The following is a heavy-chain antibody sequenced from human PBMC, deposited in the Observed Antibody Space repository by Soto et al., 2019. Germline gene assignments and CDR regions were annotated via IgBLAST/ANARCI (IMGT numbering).Heavy chain of an antibody. Sequence: QVQLQQWGAGLLKPSETLSLTCAVYGGSFSGYYWSWIRQPPGKGLEWIGEINHSGSTHYNPSLKRRVNISVDTAKNQCSMKLSSVTSADTAVYYRAREYGEYGVIAYWGQGTLVTVSS. J-gene: IGHJ4*02. CDR3: AREYGEYGVIAY. V-gene: IGHV4-34*01. D-gene: IGHD4-17*01. CDR1: GGSFSGYY. CDR2: INHSGST.